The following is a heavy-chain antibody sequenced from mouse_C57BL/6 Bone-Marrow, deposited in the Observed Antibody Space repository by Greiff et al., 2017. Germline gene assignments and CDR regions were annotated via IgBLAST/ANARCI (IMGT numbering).Heavy chain of an antibody. J-gene: IGHJ3*01. CDR3: ARPPFAY. CDR1: GYTFTSYW. Sequence: VHLQQPGAELVRPGTSVKLSCKASGYTFTSYWMHWVKQRPGQGLEWIGVIDPSDSYTNYNQKFKGKATLTVDTSSSTAYMQLSSLTSEDSAVYYCARPPFAYWGQGTLVTVSA. V-gene: IGHV1-59*01. CDR2: IDPSDSYT.